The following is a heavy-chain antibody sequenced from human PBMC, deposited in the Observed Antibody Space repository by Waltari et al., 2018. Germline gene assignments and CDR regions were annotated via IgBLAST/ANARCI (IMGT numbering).Heavy chain of an antibody. V-gene: IGHV3-64*07. D-gene: IGHD3-3*01. CDR3: ARVRSGWYYFDS. CDR2: ITSDGGTT. CDR1: GFTFSRDA. Sequence: EVQLEESGGTLVQPGRPLRPPCVAAGFTFSRDAMHWVRQPPGKGLEYVASITSDGGTTYYVDSVKARFTVSRDNAKNTLHLQMASLRVEDTAVYFCARVRSGWYYFDSWGQGTLVTVSS. J-gene: IGHJ4*02.